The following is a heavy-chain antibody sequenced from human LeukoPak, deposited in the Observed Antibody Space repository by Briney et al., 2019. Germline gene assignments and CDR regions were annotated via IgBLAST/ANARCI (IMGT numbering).Heavy chain of an antibody. Sequence: GGSLRLSCAASGFTSSNYAMSWVRQAPGKGLEWVSATSGSGGSTRYADSVKGRFTISRDNSKNTLYLQRNSLRAEDTAVYYSAKERYDFSSGYLYCFDSWGQGTLVTVSS. CDR2: TSGSGGST. CDR3: AKERYDFSSGYLYCFDS. D-gene: IGHD3-3*01. J-gene: IGHJ4*02. CDR1: GFTSSNYA. V-gene: IGHV3-23*01.